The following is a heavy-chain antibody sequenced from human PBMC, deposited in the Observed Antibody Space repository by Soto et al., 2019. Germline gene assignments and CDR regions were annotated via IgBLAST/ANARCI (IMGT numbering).Heavy chain of an antibody. J-gene: IGHJ6*02. D-gene: IGHD3-16*01. Sequence: PSETLSFTCTVSVGSISSSSYYLGWILHPPGKGLEWIGSIYYSGSNYYNPSLKSRVTISVDTSKNQFSLKLSSVTAADTAVYYCARLQWGTYYYGMDVWGQGTTVTLSS. V-gene: IGHV4-39*01. CDR1: VGSISSSSYY. CDR2: IYYSGSN. CDR3: ARLQWGTYYYGMDV.